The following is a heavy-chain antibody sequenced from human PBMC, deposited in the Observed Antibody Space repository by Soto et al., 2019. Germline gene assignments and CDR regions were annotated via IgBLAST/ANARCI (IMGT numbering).Heavy chain of an antibody. CDR3: ASSGWTIFGVVISQTIDN. J-gene: IGHJ4*02. Sequence: SETLSLTCTVSGGSISSYYWSWIRQPPGKGLEWIGYIYYSGSTNYNPSLKSRVTISVDTSKNQFSLKLSSVTAADTAVYYCASSGWTIFGVVISQTIDNWGQATLVTVSS. D-gene: IGHD3-3*01. V-gene: IGHV4-59*01. CDR1: GGSISSYY. CDR2: IYYSGST.